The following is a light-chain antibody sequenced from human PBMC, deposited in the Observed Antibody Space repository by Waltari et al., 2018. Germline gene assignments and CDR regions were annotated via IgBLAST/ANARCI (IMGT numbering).Light chain of an antibody. V-gene: IGLV2-11*01. J-gene: IGLJ3*02. CDR3: CSFAGTYTWV. CDR2: DVT. Sequence: SALTQPRSVSGSPGQSVTISCTGTTSDVGGYNYVSWYQHHPGKASKLMIFDVTQRPSGVPDRFSGSKSANTASLTISGLQAEDEADYYCCSFAGTYTWVFGGGTKVTVL. CDR1: TSDVGGYNY.